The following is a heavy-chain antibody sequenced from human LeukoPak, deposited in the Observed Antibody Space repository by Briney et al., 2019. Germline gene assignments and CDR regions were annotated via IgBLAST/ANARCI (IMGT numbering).Heavy chain of an antibody. V-gene: IGHV4-59*01. Sequence: SETLSLTCSVSGASISSYYWTWIRQPPGKGQEWIGYIFYSGSTNHNPSLRSRVIMSVDTSKNQFSLKLSSVTAADTAVYYCARTPYYYDNSGYYLSAFDIWGQGTMVTVSS. CDR1: GASISSYY. CDR2: IFYSGST. CDR3: ARTPYYYDNSGYYLSAFDI. J-gene: IGHJ3*02. D-gene: IGHD3-22*01.